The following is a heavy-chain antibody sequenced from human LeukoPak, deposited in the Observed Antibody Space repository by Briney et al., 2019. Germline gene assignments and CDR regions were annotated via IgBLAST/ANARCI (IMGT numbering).Heavy chain of an antibody. CDR3: ARNPMGLQAWEGQQLVLDPWP. D-gene: IGHD6-13*01. V-gene: IGHV1-69*02. J-gene: IGHJ5*02. Sequence: SVKVSCKVSGYTLTELSMHWVRQAPGKGLEWMGRIIPILGIANYAQKFQGRVTITADKSTSTAYMGLSSLRSEDTAVYYCARNPMGLQAWEGQQLVLDPWPWGQGTLVTVSS. CDR1: GYTLTELS. CDR2: IIPILGIA.